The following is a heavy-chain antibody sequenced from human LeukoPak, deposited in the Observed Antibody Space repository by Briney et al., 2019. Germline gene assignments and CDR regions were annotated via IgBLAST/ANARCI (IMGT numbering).Heavy chain of an antibody. V-gene: IGHV3-30*02. CDR2: IRYDGSNK. Sequence: GGSLRLSCAASGFTFSSYGMHWVRQAPGKGLEWVAFIRYDGSNKYYADSVKGRFTISRDNSKNTLYLQMNSLRAEDTAVYYCAKGYGMATILRYFDYWGQGTLVTVSS. J-gene: IGHJ4*02. CDR3: AKGYGMATILRYFDY. D-gene: IGHD5-12*01. CDR1: GFTFSSYG.